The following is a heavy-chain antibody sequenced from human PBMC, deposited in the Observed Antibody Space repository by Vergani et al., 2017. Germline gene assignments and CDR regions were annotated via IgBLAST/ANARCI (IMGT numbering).Heavy chain of an antibody. CDR2: INHSGST. V-gene: IGHV4-34*01. CDR3: ARFYGGNSFNWFDP. CDR1: GGSFSGYY. D-gene: IGHD4-23*01. J-gene: IGHJ5*02. Sequence: QVQLQQWGAGLLKPSETLSLTCAVYGGSFSGYYWSWIRQPLGKGLEWIGEINHSGSTNYNPSLKSRAAISVDTSKNQFSLKLSSVTAADTAVYYCARFYGGNSFNWFDPWDRRTLITVSS.